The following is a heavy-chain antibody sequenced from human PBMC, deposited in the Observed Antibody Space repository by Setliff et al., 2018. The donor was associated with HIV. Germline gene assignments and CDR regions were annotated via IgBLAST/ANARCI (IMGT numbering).Heavy chain of an antibody. CDR1: GFIFSTYD. CDR3: AKSFGGNSGWGYYDY. Sequence: PGGSLRLSCAASGFIFSTYDMAWVRQAPGKGLEWVSSISGSGDSTYSADSVKGRLTLSRDNSKNTLYLQMNSLRDEDTAIYYCAKSFGGNSGWGYYDYWGQGTLVTVSS. D-gene: IGHD2-21*02. CDR2: ISGSGDST. J-gene: IGHJ4*02. V-gene: IGHV3-23*01.